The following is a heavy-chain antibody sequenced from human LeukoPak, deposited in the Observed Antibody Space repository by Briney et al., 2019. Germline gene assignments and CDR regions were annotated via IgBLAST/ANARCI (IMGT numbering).Heavy chain of an antibody. CDR1: GDSISSYY. V-gene: IGHV4-4*07. D-gene: IGHD3-3*01. Sequence: PSETLSLTCTVSGDSISSYYWSWIRQPAGKGLEWIGRIYTSGSANYNPSLKSRVTISVDTSKNQFSLKLSSVTAADTAVYYCARDQTNYYDFWSGYYSGNNWFDPWGQGTLVTVSS. CDR2: IYTSGSA. CDR3: ARDQTNYYDFWSGYYSGNNWFDP. J-gene: IGHJ5*02.